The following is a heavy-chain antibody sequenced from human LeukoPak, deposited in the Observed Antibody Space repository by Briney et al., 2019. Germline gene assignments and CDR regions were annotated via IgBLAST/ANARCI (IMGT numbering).Heavy chain of an antibody. CDR2: IKPDGSES. CDR1: IGSISSSKW. V-gene: IGHV3-7*01. Sequence: PSETLSLTCSVSIGSISSSKWWSWVRQAPGKGLEWVGFIKPDGSESYYVDSVKGRFAISRDNAKNSLYLQMNSLRAEDTAVYYCVRDVGFFHMDVWGKGTTVTVSS. CDR3: VRDVGFFHMDV. D-gene: IGHD1-26*01. J-gene: IGHJ6*03.